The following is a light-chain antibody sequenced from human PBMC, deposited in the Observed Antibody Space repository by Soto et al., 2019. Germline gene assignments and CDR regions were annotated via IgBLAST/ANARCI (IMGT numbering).Light chain of an antibody. V-gene: IGKV3-15*01. CDR3: HQYSNWPPWT. CDR1: QSLNDN. CDR2: RAS. J-gene: IGKJ1*01. Sequence: IEMPKTPATLYVTPGARATLSCRGSQSLNDNLAWYQQKPGQAPRLLIYRASTRATGVPARFSASGSGTEFTLTISSLQSEESAVYYCHQYSNWPPWTFGPGTKVDIK.